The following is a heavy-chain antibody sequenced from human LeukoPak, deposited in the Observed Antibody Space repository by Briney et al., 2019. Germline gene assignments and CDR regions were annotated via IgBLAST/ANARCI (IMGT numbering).Heavy chain of an antibody. J-gene: IGHJ1*01. CDR1: GFTFSNTW. D-gene: IGHD3-22*01. CDR3: ARGNSYDSSGYPEYFQN. V-gene: IGHV3-74*03. CDR2: IHSDGIST. Sequence: PGGSLRLSCAASGFTFSNTWMHWVRQAPGKGLVWVSRIHSDGISTTYADSVKGRFTISRDNAKNLLYLQMDTLRAEDTAVYYCARGNSYDSSGYPEYFQNWGQGTLVTVSS.